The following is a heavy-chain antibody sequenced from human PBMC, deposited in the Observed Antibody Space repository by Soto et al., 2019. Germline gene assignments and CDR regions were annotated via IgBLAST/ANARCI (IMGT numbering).Heavy chain of an antibody. D-gene: IGHD3-16*01. CDR2: IKQDGSEK. V-gene: IGHV3-7*03. CDR1: GFTFSTYW. Sequence: LRLSCAASGFTFSTYWMTWVRQAPGKGLEWVANIKQDGSEKYYVDSVKGRFTISRDNAKNSLYLQMISLRAEDTAVYYCARGGRRSGSYADAFDIWGQGTVVTVSS. CDR3: ARGGRRSGSYADAFDI. J-gene: IGHJ3*02.